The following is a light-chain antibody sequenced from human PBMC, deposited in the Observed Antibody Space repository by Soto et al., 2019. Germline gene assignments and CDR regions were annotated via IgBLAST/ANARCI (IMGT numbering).Light chain of an antibody. J-gene: IGKJ5*01. V-gene: IGKV3-11*01. CDR2: DAS. CDR3: QQRSNWPPSIT. CDR1: QSVTTF. Sequence: EIVLTQSPATLSLSPGARAPLSCRARQSVTTFLAWYPQHPGQAPRLLIYDASDRAPGIPARFSGSGSATDFTLTINNLEPEDFAVYYCQQRSNWPPSITFGQGTRLEIK.